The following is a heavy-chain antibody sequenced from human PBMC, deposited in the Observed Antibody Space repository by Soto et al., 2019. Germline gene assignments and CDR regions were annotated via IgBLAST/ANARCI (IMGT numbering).Heavy chain of an antibody. CDR3: ARDEISVYCSGGSCGRFDP. CDR2: ISAYNGNT. J-gene: IGHJ5*02. CDR1: GYTFTSYG. V-gene: IGHV1-18*01. Sequence: ASVKVSCKASGYTFTSYGISWVRQAPGQGLEWMGWISAYNGNTNYAQKLQGRVTMTTDTSTSTAYMELRSLRSDDTAVYYCARDEISVYCSGGSCGRFDPWGQGTLVTVSS. D-gene: IGHD2-15*01.